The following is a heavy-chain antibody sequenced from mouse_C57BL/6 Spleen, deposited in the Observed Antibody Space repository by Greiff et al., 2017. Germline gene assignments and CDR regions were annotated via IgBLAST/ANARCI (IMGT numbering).Heavy chain of an antibody. D-gene: IGHD1-1*01. CDR2: IYPRSGNT. V-gene: IGHV1-81*01. CDR3: ARWILLLSLDY. CDR1: GYTFTSYG. Sequence: QVQLQQSGAELARPGASVKLSCKASGYTFTSYGISWVKQRTGQGLEWIGEIYPRSGNTYYNEKFKGKATLTADTSSSTAYMELRSLASEDSAVYFCARWILLLSLDYWGQGTTLTVSS. J-gene: IGHJ2*01.